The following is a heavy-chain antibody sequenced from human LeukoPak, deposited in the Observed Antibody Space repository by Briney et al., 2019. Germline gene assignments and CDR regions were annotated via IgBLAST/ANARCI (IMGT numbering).Heavy chain of an antibody. CDR2: IKSKANGETT. D-gene: IGHD2-15*01. V-gene: IGHV3-15*01. J-gene: IGHJ4*02. Sequence: GGSLRLSCTASGFTFGDYAMSWFRQAPGKGLEWVGRIKSKANGETTDYAAPVKGRFTISRDDSRNTVYLQMNSLKTEDTAVYYCSCDFDFWGQGTLVTVSS. CDR1: GFTFGDYA. CDR3: SCDFDF.